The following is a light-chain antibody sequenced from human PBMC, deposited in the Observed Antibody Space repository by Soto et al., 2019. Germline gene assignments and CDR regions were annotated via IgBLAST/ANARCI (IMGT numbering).Light chain of an antibody. Sequence: DIQMTQSPSSLSASIGDRVTITCRASQSIDTYLNWYQQRPGKAPKFLIYAAFSLPSGVPSRFSGSGSETDFTLTISSLQPEDFATYFCQQSYRTPYTFGQGTKLEIK. V-gene: IGKV1-39*01. CDR2: AAF. CDR3: QQSYRTPYT. J-gene: IGKJ2*01. CDR1: QSIDTY.